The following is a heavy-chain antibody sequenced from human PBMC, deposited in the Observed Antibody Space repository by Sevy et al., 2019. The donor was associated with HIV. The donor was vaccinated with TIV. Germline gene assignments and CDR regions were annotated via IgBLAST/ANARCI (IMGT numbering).Heavy chain of an antibody. Sequence: ASVKVSCKASGGTFSSYSLSWVRQAPGQGLEWMGRIIPILATVNYVQNFQGRVTITADESATTAYMELSSLRSDDTAVYYCARSQWCDVLTGSFFNNWGQGTLVTVSS. CDR3: ARSQWCDVLTGSFFNN. D-gene: IGHD3-9*01. CDR2: IIPILATV. J-gene: IGHJ4*02. CDR1: GGTFSSYS. V-gene: IGHV1-69*08.